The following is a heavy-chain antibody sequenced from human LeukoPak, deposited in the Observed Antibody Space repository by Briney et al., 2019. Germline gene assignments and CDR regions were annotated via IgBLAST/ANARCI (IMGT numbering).Heavy chain of an antibody. CDR2: INPNSGGT. D-gene: IGHD3-10*01. Sequence: GASVKVSCKASGYSFTGYYIHWVRQAPGQGLEWMGWINPNSGGTYYAQKFQGRVTITRNTSISTAYMELSSLRSEDTAVYYCARGRLWLRYWGQGTLVTVSS. CDR3: ARGRLWLRY. J-gene: IGHJ4*02. CDR1: GYSFTGYY. V-gene: IGHV1-2*02.